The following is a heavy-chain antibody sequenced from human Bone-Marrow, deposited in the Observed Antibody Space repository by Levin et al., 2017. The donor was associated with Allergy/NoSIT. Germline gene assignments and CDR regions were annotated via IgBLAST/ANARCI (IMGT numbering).Heavy chain of an antibody. CDR2: ITTGSNYK. CDR1: GFDFHIYI. V-gene: IGHV3-21*01. CDR3: ARSHPLTGTTHFSYQDGLDV. J-gene: IGHJ6*02. Sequence: SGESLKISCEASGFDFHIYIMNWVRQAPGKGLEWLSSITTGSNYKYYVDSVRGRFVISRDNDKNSLYLQMSSLRAEDTAVYYCARSHPLTGTTHFSYQDGLDVWGQGTSVTVSS. D-gene: IGHD1/OR15-1a*01.